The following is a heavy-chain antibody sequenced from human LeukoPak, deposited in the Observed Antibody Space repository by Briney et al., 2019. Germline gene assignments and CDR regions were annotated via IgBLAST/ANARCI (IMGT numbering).Heavy chain of an antibody. CDR2: INPNSGGT. Sequence: ASVKVSCKASGYTFTGYYMHWVRQAPGQGLEWMGWINPNSGGTNYAQKFQGRVTMTRDTSISTAYMELCRLRSDDTAVYYCASEGESGYSYGYPDAFDIWGQGTMVTVSS. V-gene: IGHV1-2*02. CDR3: ASEGESGYSYGYPDAFDI. CDR1: GYTFTGYY. D-gene: IGHD5-18*01. J-gene: IGHJ3*02.